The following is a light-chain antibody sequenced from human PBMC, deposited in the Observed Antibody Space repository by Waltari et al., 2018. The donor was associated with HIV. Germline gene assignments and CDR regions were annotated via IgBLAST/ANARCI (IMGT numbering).Light chain of an antibody. CDR1: QDIKHY. V-gene: IGKV1-33*01. CDR2: DAS. J-gene: IGKJ2*01. CDR3: QQSKTFPLD. Sequence: DIQMTQSPFSLSASVGDRVTITCQASQDIKHYLNWYQQKPGKAPRLLIYDASSLETGVPSRFSGSGSGTHFTLTISSLRPEDTATYYCQQSKTFPLDFGQGTKVEI.